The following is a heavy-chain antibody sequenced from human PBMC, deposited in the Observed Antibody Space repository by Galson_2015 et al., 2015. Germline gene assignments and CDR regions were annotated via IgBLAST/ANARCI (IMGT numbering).Heavy chain of an antibody. Sequence: SLRLSCAASGSSFSSYWMHWVRHVPGKGLVWVSHINNDGSGTGYADSVKGRFTISRDNAKNTLYLQMNSLRSEDTAVYYCARDLWANYYYYGMDIWGQGTTVTFS. J-gene: IGHJ6*02. V-gene: IGHV3-74*01. CDR2: INNDGSGT. D-gene: IGHD1-26*01. CDR3: ARDLWANYYYYGMDI. CDR1: GSSFSSYW.